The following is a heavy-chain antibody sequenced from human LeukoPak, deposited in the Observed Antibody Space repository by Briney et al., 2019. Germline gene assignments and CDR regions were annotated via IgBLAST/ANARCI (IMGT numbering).Heavy chain of an antibody. CDR2: IGGSGTRT. CDR3: ARDLAGSRDK. V-gene: IGHV3-23*01. Sequence: GSLRLSCSASGFTFTTYGMNWVRQAPGKGLEWVSGIGGSGTRTYYADSVKGRFTISRDNSKNTLYLQMNSLRVEDTAVYYCARDLAGSRDKWGQGTLVTVSS. D-gene: IGHD2-15*01. J-gene: IGHJ4*02. CDR1: GFTFTTYG.